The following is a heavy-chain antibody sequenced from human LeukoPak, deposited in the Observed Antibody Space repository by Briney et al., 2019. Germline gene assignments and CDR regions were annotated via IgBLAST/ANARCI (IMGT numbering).Heavy chain of an antibody. CDR3: AREGGVGATDY. V-gene: IGHV3-7*01. J-gene: IGHJ4*02. D-gene: IGHD1-26*01. CDR2: IKQDGSEK. CDR1: GCTFSSYW. Sequence: PGGSLRLSCAASGCTFSSYWMSWVRQAPGKGLEWVANIKQDGSEKYYVDSVKGRFTISRDNAKNSLYLQMNSLRAEDTAVYYCAREGGVGATDYWGQGTLVTVSS.